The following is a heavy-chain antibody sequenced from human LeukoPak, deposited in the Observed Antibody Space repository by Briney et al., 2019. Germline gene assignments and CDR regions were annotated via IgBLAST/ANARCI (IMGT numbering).Heavy chain of an antibody. Sequence: GGSLRLSCAASGFTFSSYAMHWVRQAPGKGLEWLSYDGSNKYYADSVKGRFTISRDNSKNTLYLQMNSLRAEDTAVYYCAKVRAGHYFDYWGQGTLVTVSS. D-gene: IGHD6-19*01. V-gene: IGHV3-30-3*01. CDR1: GFTFSSYA. CDR2: SYDGSNK. CDR3: AKVRAGHYFDY. J-gene: IGHJ4*02.